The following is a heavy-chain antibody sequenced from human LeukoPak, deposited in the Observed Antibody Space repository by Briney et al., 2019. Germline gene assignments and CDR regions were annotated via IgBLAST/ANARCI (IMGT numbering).Heavy chain of an antibody. Sequence: SETLSLTCAVYGGSFSGYYWSWIRQPPGKGLEWIGEINNSGSTNYNPSLKSRVTISVDTSKNQFSLKLSSVTAADTAVYYCARGPVTYDYVWGSYRSSYYFDYWGQGTLVTVSS. CDR2: INNSGST. CDR3: ARGPVTYDYVWGSYRSSYYFDY. CDR1: GGSFSGYY. J-gene: IGHJ4*02. D-gene: IGHD3-16*02. V-gene: IGHV4-34*01.